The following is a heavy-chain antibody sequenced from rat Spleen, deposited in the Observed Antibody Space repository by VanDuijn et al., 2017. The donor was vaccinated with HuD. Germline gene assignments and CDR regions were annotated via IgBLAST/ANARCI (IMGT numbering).Heavy chain of an antibody. CDR2: ISYDGSST. D-gene: IGHD1-9*01. J-gene: IGHJ4*01. CDR3: ARQAPYYGYNYVGMDA. CDR1: GFTFSDYY. V-gene: IGHV5-29*01. Sequence: EVQLVESDGGLVQPGRSLKLSCAASGFTFSDYYMAWVRQAPTKGLEWVATISYDGSSTYYRDSVKGRFTISRDNAKSTLYLQMDSLRSEDTATYYCARQAPYYGYNYVGMDAWGQGASVTVSS.